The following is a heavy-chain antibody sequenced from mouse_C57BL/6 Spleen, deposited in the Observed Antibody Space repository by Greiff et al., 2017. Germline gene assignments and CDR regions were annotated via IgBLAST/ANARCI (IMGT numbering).Heavy chain of an antibody. D-gene: IGHD1-1*01. CDR1: GYTFTSYW. J-gene: IGHJ4*01. V-gene: IGHV1-69*01. CDR2: IDTSDSYT. Sequence: VQLQQPGAELVMPGASVKLSCKASGYTFTSYWMHWVKQRPGQGLEWIGEIDTSDSYTNYNQKFKGKSTLTVDKSSSTAYMQLSSLTSEDSAVYYCARSLYYGSSYAMDYWGQGTSVTVSS. CDR3: ARSLYYGSSYAMDY.